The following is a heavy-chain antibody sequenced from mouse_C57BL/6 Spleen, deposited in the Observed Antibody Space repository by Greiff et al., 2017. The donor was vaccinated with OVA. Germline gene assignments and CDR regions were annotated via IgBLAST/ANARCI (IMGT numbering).Heavy chain of an antibody. Sequence: QVQLQQPGAELVKPGASVKLSCKASGYTFTSYWMQWVKQRPGQGLEWIGEIDSSDSYTNYNQKFKGKATLTVDTSSSTAYMQLSSLTSEDSAVYYCAILSTPFAYWGQGTLVTVSA. CDR1: GYTFTSYW. D-gene: IGHD5-1*01. J-gene: IGHJ3*01. CDR2: IDSSDSYT. V-gene: IGHV1-50*01. CDR3: AILSTPFAY.